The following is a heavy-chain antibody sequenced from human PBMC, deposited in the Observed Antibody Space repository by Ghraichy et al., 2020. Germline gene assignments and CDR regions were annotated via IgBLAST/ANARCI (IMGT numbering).Heavy chain of an antibody. J-gene: IGHJ3*02. CDR2: ISWNSGSI. D-gene: IGHD1-1*01. CDR1: GFTFDDYA. V-gene: IGHV3-9*01. Sequence: GGSLRLSCAASGFTFDDYAMHWVRQAPGKGLEWVSGISWNSGSIGYADSVKGRFTISRDNAKNSLYLQMNSLRAEDTALYYCAKSSVEGLTGTESDAFDIWGQGTMVTVSS. CDR3: AKSSVEGLTGTESDAFDI.